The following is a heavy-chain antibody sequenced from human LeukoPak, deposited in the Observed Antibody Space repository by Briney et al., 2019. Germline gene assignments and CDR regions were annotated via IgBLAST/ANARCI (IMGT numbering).Heavy chain of an antibody. V-gene: IGHV4-59*01. J-gene: IGHJ5*02. CDR1: DDSITMYY. CDR3: AGYQLLFGFVPLPFDP. CDR2: VDHTGST. D-gene: IGHD2-2*01. Sequence: SETLSLTCSVSDDSITMYYWTWIRQPPGKGLEWIGYVDHTGSTNFNPSLNGRVSISRDTTNNLFSLRLRSVTAADTAVYYCAGYQLLFGFVPLPFDPWGQGTLVTVSS.